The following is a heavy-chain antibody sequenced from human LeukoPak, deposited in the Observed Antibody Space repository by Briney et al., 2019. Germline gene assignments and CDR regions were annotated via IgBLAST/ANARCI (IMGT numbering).Heavy chain of an antibody. D-gene: IGHD6-13*01. Sequence: SETLFLTCTVSGDSISSSYWSWIRQTPGKGLEWIGHIYYSGSTNYNPSLKSRVTISVDTSKNQFSLKLSSVTAADTAVYFCARSAAGLSYGMEVWGEGPTVSVSS. J-gene: IGHJ6*01. CDR1: GDSISSSY. CDR2: IYYSGST. V-gene: IGHV4-59*08. CDR3: ARSAAGLSYGMEV.